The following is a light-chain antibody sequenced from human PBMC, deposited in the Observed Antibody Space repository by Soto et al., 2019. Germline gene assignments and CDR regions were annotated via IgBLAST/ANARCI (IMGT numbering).Light chain of an antibody. J-gene: IGKJ2*01. CDR1: QSISSY. V-gene: IGKV1-39*01. CDR2: AAS. Sequence: DIQMTQSPSSLSASVGDRVTITCRASQSISSYLNWYQQKPGKAPKLLICAASSLQSGVPSRFSGSGSGTDFTLTISSLQPEDFATYYCQQSSSVPPTFGQGTKLEIK. CDR3: QQSSSVPPT.